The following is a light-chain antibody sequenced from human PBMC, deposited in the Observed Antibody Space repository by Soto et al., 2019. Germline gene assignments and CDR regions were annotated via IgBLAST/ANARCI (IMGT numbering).Light chain of an antibody. CDR1: QGISNY. CDR3: QEYNSAPLT. Sequence: DIQMTQSPSSLSASVGDRVTITCRASQGISNYLAWYQQKPEKVPKLLIYAASTLQSGVPSRFSSSGSGTYFTLTISSLQPDDVATYNCQEYNSAPLTFGTGNKVDIK. CDR2: AAS. J-gene: IGKJ3*01. V-gene: IGKV1-27*01.